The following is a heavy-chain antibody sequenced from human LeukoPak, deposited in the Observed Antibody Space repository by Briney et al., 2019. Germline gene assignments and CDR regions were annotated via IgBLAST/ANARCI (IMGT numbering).Heavy chain of an antibody. Sequence: GGSLRLSCAASGFTFSSYAMSWVRQAPGKGLEWVSVISGSGGDRYYADSVKGRFIISRDSPKNTLYLQMNSLRADDAAVYYCAKIAGLYVFDYWGQGTLVTLSS. J-gene: IGHJ4*02. CDR2: ISGSGGDR. V-gene: IGHV3-23*01. D-gene: IGHD3-10*01. CDR3: AKIAGLYVFDY. CDR1: GFTFSSYA.